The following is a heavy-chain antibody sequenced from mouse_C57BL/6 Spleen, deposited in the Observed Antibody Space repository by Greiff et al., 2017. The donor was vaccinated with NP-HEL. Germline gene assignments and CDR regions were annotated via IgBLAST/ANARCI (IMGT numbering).Heavy chain of an antibody. CDR3: TRSLTGPFAY. CDR2: IDPETGGT. V-gene: IGHV1-15*01. CDR1: GYTFTDYE. J-gene: IGHJ3*01. Sequence: QVQLQQSGAELVRPGASVTLSCKASGYTFTDYEMHWVKQTPVHGLEWIGAIDPETGGTAYNQKFKGKAILTADKSSSTAYMELRSLTSEDSAVYYCTRSLTGPFAYWGQGTLVTVSA. D-gene: IGHD4-1*01.